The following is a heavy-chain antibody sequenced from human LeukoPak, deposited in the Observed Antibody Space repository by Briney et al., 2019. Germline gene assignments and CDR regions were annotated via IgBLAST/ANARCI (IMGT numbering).Heavy chain of an antibody. CDR1: GFTYRSYV. CDR2: ISGSGGST. Sequence: PGGSLRLSCAVSGFTYRSYVMRWVRQAPGKGLEWVSAISGSGGSTYYADSVKGRFTISRDNSKNTLYLQMNSLRAEDTAVYYCSKDHSVMSYYDSSGDYWGQGTLVTVSS. CDR3: SKDHSVMSYYDSSGDY. D-gene: IGHD3-22*01. J-gene: IGHJ4*02. V-gene: IGHV3-23*01.